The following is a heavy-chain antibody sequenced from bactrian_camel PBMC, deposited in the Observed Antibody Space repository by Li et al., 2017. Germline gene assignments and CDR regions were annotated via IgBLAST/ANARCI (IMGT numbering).Heavy chain of an antibody. V-gene: IGHV3S63*01. J-gene: IGHJ4*01. Sequence: HVQLVESGGGSVQTGGSLRLSCAPSGSIADAYCVGWFRQAPGAEREGVARIATGSGNTYYADSVKGRFTISQDNAKNTLYLQLNSLKTEDTAMYYCAKYKLPPEPPVGQGTQVTVS. CDR2: IATGSGNT. CDR1: GSIADAYC.